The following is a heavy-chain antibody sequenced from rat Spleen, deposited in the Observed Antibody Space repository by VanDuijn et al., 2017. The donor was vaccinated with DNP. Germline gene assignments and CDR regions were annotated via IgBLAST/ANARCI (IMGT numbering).Heavy chain of an antibody. CDR1: GFTFSNYD. CDR3: ARRPPSNWALGDY. V-gene: IGHV5-7*01. CDR2: ISYDGSST. Sequence: EVQLVESGGGLVQPGRSMKLSCAASGFTFSNYDMAWVRQASKKGLEWVATISYDGSSTNYRDSVKGRFTISRDNAKSTLYLQMDSLRSEDTAPYYCARRPPSNWALGDYWGQGVMVTVSS. J-gene: IGHJ2*01. D-gene: IGHD5-1*01.